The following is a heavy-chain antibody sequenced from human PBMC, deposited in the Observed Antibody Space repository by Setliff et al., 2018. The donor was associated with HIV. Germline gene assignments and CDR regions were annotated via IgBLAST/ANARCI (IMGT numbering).Heavy chain of an antibody. CDR2: MYKGGKT. CDR3: AKGGYGGAYYVAGY. J-gene: IGHJ4*02. D-gene: IGHD5-18*01. Sequence: GGSLRLSCEASGFSVTDTYMGWVRQAPGKGLEWVTVMYKGGKTYYADFVKGRFTIARDDSKNTVSLQMTNLGTGDTATYYCAKGGYGGAYYVAGYWGQGALVTAPQ. CDR1: GFSVTDTY. V-gene: IGHV3-66*02.